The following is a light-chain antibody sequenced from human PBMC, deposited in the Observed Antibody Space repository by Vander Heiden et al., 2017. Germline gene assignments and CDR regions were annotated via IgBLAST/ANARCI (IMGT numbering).Light chain of an antibody. CDR2: DAS. Sequence: PATLSASAGERATLAGRASQGVSSYLAWYQQKPGQVPRLLIYDASNRASGVPARFSGSGSGTDFTLTISSLEPEDVAVYYCQKHSNAPLTFGGGTKVEIK. V-gene: IGKV3-11*01. CDR3: QKHSNAPLT. CDR1: QGVSSY. J-gene: IGKJ4*02.